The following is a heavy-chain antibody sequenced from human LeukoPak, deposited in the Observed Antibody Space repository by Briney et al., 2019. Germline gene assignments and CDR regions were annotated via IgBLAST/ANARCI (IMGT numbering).Heavy chain of an antibody. Sequence: SETLSLTCAVHGGSFSGYYWSWIRQPPGKGLEWIGEINHSGSTNYNPSLKSRVTISVDTSKNQFSLKLSSVTAADTAVYYCARVMGLWGQGTLVTVSS. D-gene: IGHD2-8*01. V-gene: IGHV4-34*01. CDR1: GGSFSGYY. CDR3: ARVMGL. J-gene: IGHJ4*02. CDR2: INHSGST.